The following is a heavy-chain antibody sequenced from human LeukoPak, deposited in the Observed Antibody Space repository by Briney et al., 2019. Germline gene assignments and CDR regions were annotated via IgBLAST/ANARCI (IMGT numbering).Heavy chain of an antibody. V-gene: IGHV4-59*02. D-gene: IGHD3-3*02. Sequence: TSETLSLTCVVSGAPVSSSHWKWIRQLPGKRLEWIGCLSYTGKTDYNPSLTSRVAISLGTSKNQVSLKLRSVTAADTAVYYCSEGYFEPFSHWGQGILVTVSS. CDR2: LSYTGKT. J-gene: IGHJ4*02. CDR1: GAPVSSSH. CDR3: SEGYFEPFSH.